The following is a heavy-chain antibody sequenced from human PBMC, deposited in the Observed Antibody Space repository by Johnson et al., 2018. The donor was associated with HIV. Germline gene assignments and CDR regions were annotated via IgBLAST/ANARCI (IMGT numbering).Heavy chain of an antibody. CDR2: ISSNGGST. Sequence: VQLVESGGGLVQPGGSLRLSCAASGFTFSSYTLHWVRQAPGKGLEYVSAISSNGGSTYSANSVTGRFTISRDNSKNTLYLQMGSLRAEDMAVYYCARDRWEEPAALDMWGQGTMVTVSS. D-gene: IGHD1-14*01. CDR3: ARDRWEEPAALDM. CDR1: GFTFSSYT. V-gene: IGHV3-64*01. J-gene: IGHJ3*02.